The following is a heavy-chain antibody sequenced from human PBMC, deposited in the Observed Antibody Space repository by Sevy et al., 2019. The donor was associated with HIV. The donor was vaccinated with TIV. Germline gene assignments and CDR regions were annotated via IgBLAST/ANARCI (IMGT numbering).Heavy chain of an antibody. CDR1: GGSFSGYY. Sequence: SETLSLTCAVYGGSFSGYYWSWIRQPPGKGLEWIGEINHSGSTNYNPSLKSRVTISVDTSKNQFSLKLSSVTAADTAVYYCATLNYFMAAAGNWFDPWGQGTLVTVSS. V-gene: IGHV4-34*01. CDR2: INHSGST. CDR3: ATLNYFMAAAGNWFDP. D-gene: IGHD6-13*01. J-gene: IGHJ5*02.